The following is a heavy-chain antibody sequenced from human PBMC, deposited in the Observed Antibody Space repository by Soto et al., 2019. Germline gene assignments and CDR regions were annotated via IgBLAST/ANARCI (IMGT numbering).Heavy chain of an antibody. Sequence: ASVKGSCKASGYTFTDDGIGWVRQAPGQGLQWMGWITACNGNTKYAQQFQGRVTMTTDTSTSTAYMELRSLESDDTAVYYCARISQSDFWSGYYYFFDYWAKGP. D-gene: IGHD3-3*01. CDR3: ARISQSDFWSGYYYFFDY. CDR1: GYTFTDDG. V-gene: IGHV1-18*01. J-gene: IGHJ4*03. CDR2: ITACNGNT.